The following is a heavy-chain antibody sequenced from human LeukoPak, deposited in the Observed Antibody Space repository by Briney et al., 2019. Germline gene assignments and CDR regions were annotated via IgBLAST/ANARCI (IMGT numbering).Heavy chain of an antibody. Sequence: ASVKVSCKASGYTFSSYGISWVRQAPGQGLEWMGWISGYNDNTKYYAQKLQGRVTMTTDTSTSTAYMELRSLRSDDTAVYYCARDMEYSSSSDSDYWGQGTLVTVSS. CDR2: ISGYNDNT. D-gene: IGHD6-6*01. CDR3: ARDMEYSSSSDSDY. J-gene: IGHJ4*02. V-gene: IGHV1-18*01. CDR1: GYTFSSYG.